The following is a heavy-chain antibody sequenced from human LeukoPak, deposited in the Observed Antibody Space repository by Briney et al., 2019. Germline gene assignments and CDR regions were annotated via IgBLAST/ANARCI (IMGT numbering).Heavy chain of an antibody. Sequence: PSETLSLTCTVSGGSISSGDYYWSWIRQPPGKGLEWIGYIYYSGSTYYNPSLKSRVTISVDTSKNQFSLKLSSVTAADTAVYYCARDEIAAAGTSWYFDLWGRGTLVTVSS. V-gene: IGHV4-30-4*01. J-gene: IGHJ2*01. D-gene: IGHD6-13*01. CDR2: IYYSGST. CDR1: GGSISSGDYY. CDR3: ARDEIAAAGTSWYFDL.